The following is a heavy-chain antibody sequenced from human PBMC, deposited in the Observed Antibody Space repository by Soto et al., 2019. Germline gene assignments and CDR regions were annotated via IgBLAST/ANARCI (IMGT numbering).Heavy chain of an antibody. CDR2: IYYSGST. Sequence: PSETLSLTCAVSGYSISSSNWWGWIRQPPGKGLEWIGYIYYSGSTYYNPSLKSRVTMSVDTSKNQFSLKLSSVTAVDTAVYYCARNEGNGGNFNFDYWGQGTLVTVSS. D-gene: IGHD2-21*02. CDR3: ARNEGNGGNFNFDY. J-gene: IGHJ4*02. CDR1: GYSISSSNW. V-gene: IGHV4-28*01.